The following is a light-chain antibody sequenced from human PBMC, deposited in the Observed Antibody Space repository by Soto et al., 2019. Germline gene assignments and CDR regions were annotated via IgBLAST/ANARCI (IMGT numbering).Light chain of an antibody. V-gene: IGKV3-15*01. CDR3: QQYNNWPPWT. CDR1: QSVSRN. CDR2: GAS. J-gene: IGKJ2*02. Sequence: EIVMTQSPATLSVSPGERATLSCRASQSVSRNLAWYQQKPGQAPRLLIYGASTRATGIPARFSGSRSGTEFTLTISSLRSQDFAVYYCQQYNNWPPWTFGQGTKLEIK.